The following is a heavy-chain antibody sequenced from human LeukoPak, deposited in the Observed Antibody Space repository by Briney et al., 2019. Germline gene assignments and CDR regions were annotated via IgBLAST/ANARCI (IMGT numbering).Heavy chain of an antibody. Sequence: ASVKVSCKASGYTFTSYAMNWVRQAPGQGLEWMGWINTNTGNPTYAQGFTGRFVFSLDTSVSTAYLQISSLKAEDTAVYYCARGLVRGVIISTVAHYWGQGTLVTVSS. CDR2: INTNTGNP. D-gene: IGHD3-10*01. CDR3: ARGLVRGVIISTVAHY. V-gene: IGHV7-4-1*02. J-gene: IGHJ4*02. CDR1: GYTFTSYA.